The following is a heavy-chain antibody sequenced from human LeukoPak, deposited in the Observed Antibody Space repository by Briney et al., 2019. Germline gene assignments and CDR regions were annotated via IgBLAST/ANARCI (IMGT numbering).Heavy chain of an antibody. CDR1: GGSTCSSSYY. J-gene: IGHJ5*02. V-gene: IGHV4-39*07. D-gene: IGHD3-9*01. CDR3: ARTYYDILTGFSGPVRWFDP. Sequence: PSETLSLTCTVSGGSTCSSSYYWGWIRQPPGEGLEWIGSIYYSGSTYYYPSLKSRVTISVDTSKNKFSLQLSSVTAADTAFYYCARTYYDILTGFSGPVRWFDPWGQGTLVTVSS. CDR2: IYYSGST.